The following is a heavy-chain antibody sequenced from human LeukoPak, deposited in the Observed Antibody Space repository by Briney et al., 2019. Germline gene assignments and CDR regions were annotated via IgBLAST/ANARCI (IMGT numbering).Heavy chain of an antibody. Sequence: GGSLRLSCAASGFTVSSNYMNWVRQAPGKGLEWVSIIYSGGSTYYADSVKGRFTISRDNSKNTLSLQMNSLRAEDTAVYYCARNRDYYGSGALDYWGQGTLVTVSS. CDR2: IYSGGST. D-gene: IGHD3-10*01. CDR1: GFTVSSNY. J-gene: IGHJ4*02. CDR3: ARNRDYYGSGALDY. V-gene: IGHV3-53*01.